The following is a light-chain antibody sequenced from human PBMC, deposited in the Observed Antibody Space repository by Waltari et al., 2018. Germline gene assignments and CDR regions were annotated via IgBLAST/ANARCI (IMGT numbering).Light chain of an antibody. J-gene: IGLJ1*01. CDR1: SSELCGSKY. CDR2: EVS. Sequence: QSALTQPPSASGSPGHSLTLPCPGTSSELCGSKYASWYRQHPGKGPKLLIYEVSKRPSGVPNRFSGSKSGNTASLTVSGLQAEDEADYYCSSYAGSNNLVFGTGTKVTVL. CDR3: SSYAGSNNLV. V-gene: IGLV2-8*01.